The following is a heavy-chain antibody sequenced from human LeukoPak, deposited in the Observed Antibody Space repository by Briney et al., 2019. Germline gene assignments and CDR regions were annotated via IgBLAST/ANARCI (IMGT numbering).Heavy chain of an antibody. V-gene: IGHV4-4*07. D-gene: IGHD6-13*01. CDR3: AREEQQLPFGAFDY. CDR2: IYTSGST. Sequence: SETLSLTCTVSGGSISSYYWSWIRQPAGKGLEWIGRIYTSGSTNYNPSLKSRVTMSVDTSKNQFSPKLSSVTAADTAVYYCAREEQQLPFGAFDYWGQGTLVTVSS. J-gene: IGHJ4*02. CDR1: GGSISSYY.